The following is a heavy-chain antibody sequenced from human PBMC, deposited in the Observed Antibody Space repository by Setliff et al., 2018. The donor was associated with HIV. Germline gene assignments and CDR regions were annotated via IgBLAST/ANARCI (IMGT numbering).Heavy chain of an antibody. D-gene: IGHD3-10*01. J-gene: IGHJ6*02. V-gene: IGHV3-48*01. CDR1: GFTFGDYA. CDR2: ISSSSSSI. Sequence: GGSLRLSCTASGFTFGDYAMSWVRQAPGKGLEWLSYISSSSSSIYHADSVKGRFTISRDNSKNTLYLQMNSLRAEDTAVYYCARSVIGYYYYGMDVWGQGTLVTVSS. CDR3: ARSVIGYYYYGMDV.